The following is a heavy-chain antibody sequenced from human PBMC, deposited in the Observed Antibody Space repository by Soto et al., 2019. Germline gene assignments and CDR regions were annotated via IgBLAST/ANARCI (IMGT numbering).Heavy chain of an antibody. CDR2: ISGSGGST. V-gene: IGHV3-23*01. J-gene: IGHJ4*02. CDR1: GFTFSSYA. Sequence: GGSLRLSCAASGFTFSSYAMSWVRQAPGKGLEWVSAISGSGGSTYYADSVKGRFTISRDNSKNTLYLQMNSLRAEDTAVYYCAKCSTHLDSSGYYPTLPKTLDYWGQGTLVTVSS. D-gene: IGHD3-22*01. CDR3: AKCSTHLDSSGYYPTLPKTLDY.